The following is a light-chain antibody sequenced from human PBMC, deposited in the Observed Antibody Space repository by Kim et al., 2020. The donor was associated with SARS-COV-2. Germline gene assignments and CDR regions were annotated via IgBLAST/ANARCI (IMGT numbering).Light chain of an antibody. J-gene: IGKJ4*01. CDR2: DAN. CDR3: QQRWRWPLT. CDR1: ETVTSD. Sequence: PGERADLFCRASETVTSDLAWYQQKAGQPPRLLIYDANSRASGIPARFSGSGFGTDFTLSISSLEPEGVAIYYCQQRWRWPLTFGGGTKVDI. V-gene: IGKV3-11*01.